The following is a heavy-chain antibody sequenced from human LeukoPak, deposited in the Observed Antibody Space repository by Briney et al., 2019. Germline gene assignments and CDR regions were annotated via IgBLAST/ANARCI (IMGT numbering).Heavy chain of an antibody. Sequence: GGSLRLSCAASGFTFSSYGMHWVRQAPGKGLEWVAFIRYDGNNKYYADSVKGRFTISRDNSKNTLYLQMNSLRAEDTAVYYCAKDIGYSSSGGAFDIWGQGTMVTVSS. CDR1: GFTFSSYG. CDR3: AKDIGYSSSGGAFDI. V-gene: IGHV3-30*02. CDR2: IRYDGNNK. D-gene: IGHD6-6*01. J-gene: IGHJ3*02.